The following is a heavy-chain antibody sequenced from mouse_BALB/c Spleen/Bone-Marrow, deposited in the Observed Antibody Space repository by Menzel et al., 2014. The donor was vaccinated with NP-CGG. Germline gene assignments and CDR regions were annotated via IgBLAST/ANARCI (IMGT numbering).Heavy chain of an antibody. CDR2: ISNGGGST. CDR1: GFTLSSYT. CDR3: ARQIYFPYFDY. J-gene: IGHJ2*01. D-gene: IGHD2-1*01. Sequence: EVQLVESGGGLVQPGGSLKLSCAASGFTLSSYTMSWVRQTPEKRLEWVAYISNGGGSTYYPDTVKGRFTISRDNAKNTLYLQMSSLKSEDTAMYYRARQIYFPYFDYWGQGTTLTVSS. V-gene: IGHV5-12-2*01.